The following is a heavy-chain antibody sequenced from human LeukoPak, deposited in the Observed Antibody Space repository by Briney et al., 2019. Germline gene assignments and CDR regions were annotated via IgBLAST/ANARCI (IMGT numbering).Heavy chain of an antibody. CDR3: AKERAAFCGYDY. J-gene: IGHJ4*02. D-gene: IGHD2-21*01. CDR1: GLTVSTNH. CDR2: IYTGGST. V-gene: IGHV3-53*05. Sequence: GGSVRLSCAASGLTVSTNHMSWVRQAPGKGLDWVSVIYTGGSTYYADSEKGRFVISRDNSKNTVYLQMNSLRVEDTATYYCAKERAAFCGYDYWGQGALVTVSS.